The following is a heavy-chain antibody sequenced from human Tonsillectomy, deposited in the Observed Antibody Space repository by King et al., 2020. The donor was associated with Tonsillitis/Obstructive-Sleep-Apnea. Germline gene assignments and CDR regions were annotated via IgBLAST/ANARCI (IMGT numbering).Heavy chain of an antibody. Sequence: VQLQESGPGLVKPSETLSLTCTVSGGSISSYYWSWIRQPSWKGLEWIGYIYYSGSTNYNPSLKSRVTISVDTSKNQFSLKLSSVTAADTAVYYCARDDSSGYYFDAFDIWGQGTMVTVSS. V-gene: IGHV4-59*01. CDR1: GGSISSYY. CDR2: IYYSGST. CDR3: ARDDSSGYYFDAFDI. D-gene: IGHD3-22*01. J-gene: IGHJ3*02.